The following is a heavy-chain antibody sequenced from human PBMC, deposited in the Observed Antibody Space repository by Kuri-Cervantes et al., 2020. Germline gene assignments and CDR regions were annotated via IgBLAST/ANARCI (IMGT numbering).Heavy chain of an antibody. CDR3: ARPRPGAVAGTWFDY. CDR2: ISAYNGNT. CDR1: GYTFTRYG. D-gene: IGHD6-19*01. Sequence: ASVKVSCKASGYTFTRYGISWVRQAPGQGLEWMGWISAYNGNTNYAQKLQGRVTMTTDTSTSTAYMELRSLRSDDTAVYYCARPRPGAVAGTWFDYWGQGTLVTVSS. J-gene: IGHJ4*02. V-gene: IGHV1-18*01.